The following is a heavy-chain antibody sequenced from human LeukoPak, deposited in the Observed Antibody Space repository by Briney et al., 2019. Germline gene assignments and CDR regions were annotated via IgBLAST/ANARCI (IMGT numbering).Heavy chain of an antibody. CDR1: GGSISSGSYY. V-gene: IGHV4-61*02. D-gene: IGHD3-16*01. CDR3: ARAPAWGDWDDAFDI. CDR2: IYTSGST. J-gene: IGHJ3*02. Sequence: PSQTLSLTCTVSGGSISSGSYYWSCIRQPAGKGLECIGRIYTSGSTNYNPSLKSRVTISADTSKNQFSLKLSSVTAADTAVYYCARAPAWGDWDDAFDIWGQGTMVTVSS.